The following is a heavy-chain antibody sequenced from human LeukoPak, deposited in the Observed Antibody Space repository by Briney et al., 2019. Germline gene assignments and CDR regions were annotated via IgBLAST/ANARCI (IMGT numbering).Heavy chain of an antibody. CDR1: GFTFSSFA. D-gene: IGHD6-19*01. CDR3: ARDLPGSGWAFHF. J-gene: IGHJ4*02. Sequence: PGGSLRLSCAASGFTFSSFAMSWVRQAPGKGLEWVSSISEGGTFYPDSVRGRFSISSDNSKNTLFLQMNSQRADDTAMYYCARDLPGSGWAFHFWGQGTLVTVSS. CDR2: ISEGGT. V-gene: IGHV3-23*01.